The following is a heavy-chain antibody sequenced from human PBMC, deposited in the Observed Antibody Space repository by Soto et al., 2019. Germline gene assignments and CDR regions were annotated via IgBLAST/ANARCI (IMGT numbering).Heavy chain of an antibody. CDR3: ARDPVIYDSSGYLGDAFDI. V-gene: IGHV1-3*01. J-gene: IGHJ3*02. Sequence: ASVKVSCKASGYTFTSYATHWVRQAPGQRLEWMGWINAGNGNTKYSQKFQGRVTITRDTSASTAYMELSSLRSEDTAVYYCARDPVIYDSSGYLGDAFDIWGQGTMVTVSS. D-gene: IGHD3-22*01. CDR1: GYTFTSYA. CDR2: INAGNGNT.